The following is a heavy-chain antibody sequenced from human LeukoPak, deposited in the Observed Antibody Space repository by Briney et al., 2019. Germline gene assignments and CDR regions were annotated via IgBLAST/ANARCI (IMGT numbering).Heavy chain of an antibody. CDR1: RFTFSSYT. D-gene: IGHD3-22*01. V-gene: IGHV3-30-3*01. CDR3: ARGAYYYDSSGYVNRFDP. J-gene: IGHJ5*02. Sequence: HPGRSLRLSCAASRFTFSSYTMHWARQAPGKGLEWVAVISYDGSNKYYADSVKGRLTISRDNSKNTLYLQMNSLRAEDTAVYYCARGAYYYDSSGYVNRFDPWGQGTLVTVSS. CDR2: ISYDGSNK.